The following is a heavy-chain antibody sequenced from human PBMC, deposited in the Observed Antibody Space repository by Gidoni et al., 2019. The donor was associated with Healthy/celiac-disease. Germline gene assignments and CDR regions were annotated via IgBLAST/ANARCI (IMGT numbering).Heavy chain of an antibody. CDR3: ARDLRSLRNSYYYYGMDV. CDR2: IYHSGST. CDR1: GYSISSGYY. V-gene: IGHV4-38-2*02. J-gene: IGHJ6*02. D-gene: IGHD3-9*01. Sequence: QVQLQESGPGLVKPSETLSLTCAVSGYSISSGYYWGWIRQPPGKGLEWIGSIYHSGSTYYNPSLKSRVTISVDTSKNQFSLKLSSGTAADTAVYYCARDLRSLRNSYYYYGMDVWGQGTTVTVSS.